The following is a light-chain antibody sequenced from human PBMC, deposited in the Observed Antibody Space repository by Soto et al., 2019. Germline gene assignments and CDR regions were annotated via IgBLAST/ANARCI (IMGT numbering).Light chain of an antibody. CDR3: QHYGDSTWT. CDR2: GAS. J-gene: IGKJ1*01. V-gene: IGKV3-20*01. CDR1: QIVRSNF. Sequence: EIVLTQSPGTLSLSPGERATLSFRASQIVRSNFLAWFQQKPGQAPRLLIFGASSRATGIPDRFSGSGSGTDFILTINRLGPEDFAVYYCQHYGDSTWTFGQGTKVDIK.